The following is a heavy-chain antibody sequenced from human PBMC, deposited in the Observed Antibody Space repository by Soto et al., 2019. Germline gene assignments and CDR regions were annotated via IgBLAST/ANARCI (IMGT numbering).Heavy chain of an antibody. D-gene: IGHD3-3*01. CDR1: GFTFSSYW. CDR2: INSDGSST. CDR3: VRPYDFWSGYQDYYYYGMDV. J-gene: IGHJ6*02. Sequence: GGSLRLSCAASGFTFSSYWMHWVRQAPGKGLVWVSRINSDGSSTSYADSVKGRFTISRDNAKNTLYLQMNSLRAEDTAVYYCVRPYDFWSGYQDYYYYGMDVWGQGTTVTVSS. V-gene: IGHV3-74*01.